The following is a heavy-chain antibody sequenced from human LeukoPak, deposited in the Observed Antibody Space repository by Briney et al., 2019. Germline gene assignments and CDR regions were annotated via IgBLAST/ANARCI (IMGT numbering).Heavy chain of an antibody. CDR1: GGTFGRFA. D-gene: IGHD3-22*01. Sequence: GASVKVSCKASGGTFGRFAFSWVRQAPGQGLEWMGWINPNSGGTNYAQKFQGRVTMTRDTSISTAYMELSRLRSDDTAVYYCARDLIPSSGRRRNFDYWGQGTLVTVSS. CDR3: ARDLIPSSGRRRNFDY. J-gene: IGHJ4*02. CDR2: INPNSGGT. V-gene: IGHV1-2*02.